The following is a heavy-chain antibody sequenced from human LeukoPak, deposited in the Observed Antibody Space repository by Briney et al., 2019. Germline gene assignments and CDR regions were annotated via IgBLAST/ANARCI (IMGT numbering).Heavy chain of an antibody. Sequence: SETLSLTRTVSGGSISSSSYYWDWIRQPPGKGLEWIGTIYYSGSTYYNPSLKSRVTISVDTSKNQFSLKLSSVTAADTAVYYCARVGYSSSWYPYYFDYWGQGTLVTVSS. CDR2: IYYSGST. CDR1: GGSISSSSYY. J-gene: IGHJ4*02. CDR3: ARVGYSSSWYPYYFDY. D-gene: IGHD6-13*01. V-gene: IGHV4-39*07.